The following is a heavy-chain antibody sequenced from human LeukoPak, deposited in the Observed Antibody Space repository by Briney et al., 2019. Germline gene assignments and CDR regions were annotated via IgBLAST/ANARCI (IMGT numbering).Heavy chain of an antibody. CDR3: ARAVFYDSSGYYALYYYYYMDV. D-gene: IGHD3-22*01. Sequence: GGSLRLSCAASGFTFSSYSMNWVRQAPGKGLEWVSYISSSSSTIYYADSVKGRFTISRDDAKNSLYLQMNSLRAEDTAVYYCARAVFYDSSGYYALYYYYYMDVWGKGTTVTVSS. CDR2: ISSSSSTI. J-gene: IGHJ6*03. V-gene: IGHV3-48*01. CDR1: GFTFSSYS.